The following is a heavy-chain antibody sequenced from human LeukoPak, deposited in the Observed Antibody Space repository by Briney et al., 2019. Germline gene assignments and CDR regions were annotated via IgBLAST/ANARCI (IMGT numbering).Heavy chain of an antibody. CDR1: GFSFSSYG. CDR2: IRYDGSKK. D-gene: IGHD1-14*01. Sequence: TGGSLRLSCAASGFSFSSYGMSWVRQAPGKGLEWVAFIRYDGSKKYYADSVKGRFTISRDNAKNPLYLQMNSLRAEDTAVYYCAREGTGGYWGQGTLVTVSS. CDR3: AREGTGGY. J-gene: IGHJ4*02. V-gene: IGHV3-30*02.